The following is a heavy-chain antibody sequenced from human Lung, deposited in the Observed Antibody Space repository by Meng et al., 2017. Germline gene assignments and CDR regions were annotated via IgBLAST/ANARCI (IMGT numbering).Heavy chain of an antibody. J-gene: IGHJ4*02. CDR2: ISSSGSTI. CDR1: GFTFSDYY. D-gene: IGHD5-18*01. Sequence: PVESWGGLVRPAQSLKLSCTVSGFTFSDYYMSWISQAPGNGMEWVSYISSSGSTIYYADSVKGRFTISRDNAKNSLYLQMNSLRAEDTALYYCAKYSYGLGDYLDYWGQGALVTVSS. CDR3: AKYSYGLGDYLDY. V-gene: IGHV3-11*01.